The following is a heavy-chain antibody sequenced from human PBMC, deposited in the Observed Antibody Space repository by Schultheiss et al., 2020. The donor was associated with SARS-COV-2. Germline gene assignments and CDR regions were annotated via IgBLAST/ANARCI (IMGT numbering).Heavy chain of an antibody. J-gene: IGHJ4*02. CDR1: GGSISSYY. V-gene: IGHV4-59*01. Sequence: SETLSLTCTVSGGSISSYYWSWIRQPPGKGLGWIGYIYHSGSTYYNPSLKSRVTISVDRSKNQFSLKLSSVTAADTAIYYCGRQHSSTVEVDYWGQGTLVTVSS. CDR3: GRQHSSTVEVDY. CDR2: IYHSGST. D-gene: IGHD6-13*01.